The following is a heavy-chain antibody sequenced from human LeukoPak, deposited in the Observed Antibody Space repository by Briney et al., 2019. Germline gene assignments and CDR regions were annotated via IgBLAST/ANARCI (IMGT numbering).Heavy chain of an antibody. D-gene: IGHD6-19*01. CDR1: GGSISSSNW. V-gene: IGHV4-4*02. CDR2: IYHSGST. Sequence: SGTLSLTCAVSGGSISSSNWWSWIRQPPGKGLEWIGEIYHSGSTNYNPSLKSRVTISVDTSKNQFSLKLSSVTAADTAVYYCARDSGYSSGWYNYWYFDLWGRGTLVTVSS. J-gene: IGHJ2*01. CDR3: ARDSGYSSGWYNYWYFDL.